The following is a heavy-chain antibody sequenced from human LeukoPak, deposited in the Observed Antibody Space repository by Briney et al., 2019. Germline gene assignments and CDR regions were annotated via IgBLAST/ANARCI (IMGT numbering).Heavy chain of an antibody. J-gene: IGHJ4*02. D-gene: IGHD3-22*01. CDR2: INPNSGGT. CDR1: GYTFTGYY. CDR3: ARDLMIVVPTLGY. V-gene: IGHV1-2*02. Sequence: ASVKVSCKASGYTFTGYYMHWVRQAPGQGLEWMGWINPNSGGTNYAQKFQGRVTMTRDTSTSTAYMELRSLRSDDTAVYYCARDLMIVVPTLGYWGQGTLVTVSS.